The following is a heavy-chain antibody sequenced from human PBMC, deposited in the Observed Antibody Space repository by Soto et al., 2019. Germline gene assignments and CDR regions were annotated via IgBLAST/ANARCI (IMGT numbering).Heavy chain of an antibody. CDR3: ARGLLAARGYYYGMDV. CDR1: GGSFSGYY. CDR2: INHSGST. D-gene: IGHD6-6*01. V-gene: IGHV4-34*01. Sequence: SETLSLTCAVYGGSFSGYYWSWIRQPPGKGLEWIGEINHSGSTNYNPSLKSRVTISVDTSKNQFSPKLSSVTAADTAVYYCARGLLAARGYYYGMDVWGQGTTVTVSS. J-gene: IGHJ6*02.